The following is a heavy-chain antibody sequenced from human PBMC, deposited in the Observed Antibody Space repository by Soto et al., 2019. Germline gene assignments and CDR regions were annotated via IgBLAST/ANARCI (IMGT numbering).Heavy chain of an antibody. D-gene: IGHD2-15*01. CDR3: AREILTKGYYYYYYGMDV. CDR1: GYTFTSYY. V-gene: IGHV1-46*01. CDR2: INPSGGST. Sequence: ASVKVSCKASGYTFTSYYMHWVRQAPGQGLEWMGIINPSGGSTSYAQKFQGRVTMTRDTSTSTVYMELSSLRSEDTAVYYCAREILTKGYYYYYYGMDVWGQGTTVTVS. J-gene: IGHJ6*02.